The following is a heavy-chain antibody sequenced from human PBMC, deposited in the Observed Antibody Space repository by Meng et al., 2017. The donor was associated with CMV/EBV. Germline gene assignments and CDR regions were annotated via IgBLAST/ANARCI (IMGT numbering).Heavy chain of an antibody. CDR3: ARGRILDIVVVVAAKGDGMDA. V-gene: IGHV4-34*01. CDR1: GGSFSGYY. J-gene: IGHJ6*02. D-gene: IGHD2-15*01. Sequence: GSLRLSCAVYGGSFSGYYWSWIRQPPGKGLEWIGEINHSGSTNYNPSLKSRVTISVDTSKNQFSLKLSSVTAADTAVYYCARGRILDIVVVVAAKGDGMDAWGQGTTVTVSS. CDR2: INHSGST.